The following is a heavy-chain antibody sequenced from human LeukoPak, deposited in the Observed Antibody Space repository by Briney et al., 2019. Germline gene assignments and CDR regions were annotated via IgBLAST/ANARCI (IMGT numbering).Heavy chain of an antibody. CDR2: ISSSSSYI. CDR1: GFTFSSYS. CDR3: ARMVPYYYDSSGYSYSMDV. D-gene: IGHD3-22*01. Sequence: PGGSLRLSCAASGFTFSSYSMNWVRQAPGKGLEWVSSISSSSSYIYYADPVKGRFTISRDNAKNSLYLQMNSLRAEDTAVYYCARMVPYYYDSSGYSYSMDVWGQGTTVTVSS. J-gene: IGHJ6*02. V-gene: IGHV3-21*01.